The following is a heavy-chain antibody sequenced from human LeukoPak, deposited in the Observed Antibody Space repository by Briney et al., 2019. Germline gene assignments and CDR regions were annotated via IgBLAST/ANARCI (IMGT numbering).Heavy chain of an antibody. CDR3: AKSGGYGLIDK. D-gene: IGHD1-26*01. CDR1: GASLSTSPYY. Sequence: PSETLSLTCSVSGASLSTSPYYWGWIRQPPGKGLEWIGNIYYTGSTYYNVSLNSRFTISIDTSKNLFSLRLNSMTAPDTAVYYCAKSGGYGLIDKWGEGPLVTVSS. J-gene: IGHJ4*02. CDR2: IYYTGST. V-gene: IGHV4-39*01.